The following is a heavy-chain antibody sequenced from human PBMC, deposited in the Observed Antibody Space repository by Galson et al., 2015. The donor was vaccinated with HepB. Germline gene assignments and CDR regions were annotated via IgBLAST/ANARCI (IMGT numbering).Heavy chain of an antibody. CDR1: GFTFSSYS. D-gene: IGHD3-22*01. CDR2: ISSSSSTI. J-gene: IGHJ2*01. Sequence: SLRLSCAASGFTFSSYSMNWVRQAPGKGLEWVPYISSSSSTIYYADSVKGRFTISRDNAKNSLYLQMNSLRAEDTAVYYCARSDDSSGWYFDLWGRGTLVTVSS. V-gene: IGHV3-48*04. CDR3: ARSDDSSGWYFDL.